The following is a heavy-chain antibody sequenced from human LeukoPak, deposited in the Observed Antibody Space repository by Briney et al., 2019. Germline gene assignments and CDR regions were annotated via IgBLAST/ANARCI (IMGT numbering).Heavy chain of an antibody. CDR2: INPNSGGT. Sequence: ASVKVSCKASGYTFTGYYMHWVRQAPGQGLEWMGWINPNSGGTNYAQKFQGRVTMTRDTSISTAYMELSRLRSDDTAVYYCARPSSIAARGALLNAFDIWGQGTMVTVSS. J-gene: IGHJ3*02. D-gene: IGHD6-6*01. CDR3: ARPSSIAARGALLNAFDI. CDR1: GYTFTGYY. V-gene: IGHV1-2*02.